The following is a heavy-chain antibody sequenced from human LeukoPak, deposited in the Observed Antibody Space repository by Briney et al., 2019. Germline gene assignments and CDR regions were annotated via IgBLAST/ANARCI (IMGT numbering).Heavy chain of an antibody. CDR3: AREGINLIDTNWFDP. V-gene: IGHV1-2*02. J-gene: IGHJ5*02. Sequence: ASVKVSCKASGYTFTDYYMHWVRQAPGQGLEWMGWINPNSGGTNYAQKFQGRVSLTRDTSITTVYMELSRLKSDDTAIYFCAREGINLIDTNWFDPWGQGTLVTVSS. CDR1: GYTFTDYY. D-gene: IGHD1-14*01. CDR2: INPNSGGT.